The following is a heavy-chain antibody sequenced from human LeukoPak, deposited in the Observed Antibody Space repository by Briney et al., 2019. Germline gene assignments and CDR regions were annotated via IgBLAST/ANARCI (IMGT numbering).Heavy chain of an antibody. Sequence: SETLSLTCIVSGGSISSGSYYWSWIRQPAGKGLEWIGRIYTSGSTNYNPSLKSRVTISVDTSKNQFSLKLSSVTAADTAVYYCARAKWSGNHTDYWGQGTLVTVSS. J-gene: IGHJ4*02. CDR2: IYTSGST. D-gene: IGHD3-3*01. CDR1: GGSISSGSYY. CDR3: ARAKWSGNHTDY. V-gene: IGHV4-61*02.